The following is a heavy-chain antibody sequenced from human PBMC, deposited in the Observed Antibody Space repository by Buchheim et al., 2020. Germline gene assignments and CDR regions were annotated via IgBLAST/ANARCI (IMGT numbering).Heavy chain of an antibody. D-gene: IGHD1-26*01. J-gene: IGHJ4*02. CDR1: GFTFSNYA. CDR2: ISGSGGST. CDR3: ARRVGTTTRYFDY. Sequence: EVQLLESGGGLVQPGGSLRLSCAAPGFTFSNYAMNWVRQAPGKGLEWVSEISGSGGSTYYADSVKGRFTIPRDNSKNTLDLQMNSLRAEDTAVYYCARRVGTTTRYFDYWGQGTL. V-gene: IGHV3-23*01.